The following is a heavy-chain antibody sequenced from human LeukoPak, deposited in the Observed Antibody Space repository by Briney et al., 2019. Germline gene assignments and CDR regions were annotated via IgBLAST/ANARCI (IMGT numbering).Heavy chain of an antibody. CDR3: AKDHYYDSSGYQDY. CDR2: ISGSGGST. J-gene: IGHJ4*02. V-gene: IGHV3-23*01. CDR1: GFTFSSYA. Sequence: PGGSLRLSCAASGFTFSSYAMSWVRQAPGKGLEWVSAISGSGGSTYYADSVKGRFTISRDNSKNTLYLQMNSLRAEDTAVYYCAKDHYYDSSGYQDYWGQGTLVTVSS. D-gene: IGHD3-22*01.